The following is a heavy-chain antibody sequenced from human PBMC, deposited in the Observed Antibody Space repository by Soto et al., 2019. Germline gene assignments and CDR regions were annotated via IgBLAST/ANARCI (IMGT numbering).Heavy chain of an antibody. Sequence: GGSLRLSCAASGFTFSSYAMSWVRQAPGKGLEWVSAISGSGGSTYYADSVKGRFTISRDNSKNTLYLQMNSLRAEDTAVYYCASGPTVGAIYYYYYGMDVWGQGTTVTVSS. CDR2: ISGSGGST. V-gene: IGHV3-23*01. J-gene: IGHJ6*02. CDR1: GFTFSSYA. D-gene: IGHD1-26*01. CDR3: ASGPTVGAIYYYYYGMDV.